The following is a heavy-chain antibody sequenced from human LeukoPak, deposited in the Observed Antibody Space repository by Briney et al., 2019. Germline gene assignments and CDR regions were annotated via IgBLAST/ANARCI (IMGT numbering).Heavy chain of an antibody. V-gene: IGHV3-53*01. CDR2: IYSGGST. D-gene: IGHD6-19*01. J-gene: IGHJ5*02. CDR1: GFTVSSNY. CDR3: VRQSFTYNSGWYWVDH. Sequence: PGGSLRLSCAASGFTVSSNYMSWVRQAPGKGLEWVSVIYSGGSTYYADSVKGRFTISRDDFKNTVYLQMNSLRAEDTAVYYCVRQSFTYNSGWYWVDHWGQGILVTVSS.